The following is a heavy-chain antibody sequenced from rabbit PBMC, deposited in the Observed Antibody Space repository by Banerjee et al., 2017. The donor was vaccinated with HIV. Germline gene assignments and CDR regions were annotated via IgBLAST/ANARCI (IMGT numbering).Heavy chain of an antibody. CDR1: GFSFSTSYY. J-gene: IGHJ4*01. Sequence: SGGGLVQPEGSLTLTCTASGFSFSTSYYTCWVRQAPGKGLEWIACIYTGSSGSTFYASWVNGRFTISKTSSTTVTLQMTSLTAADTATYFCARDPYARSGGSFNLWGQGTLVTVS. CDR2: IYTGSSGST. D-gene: IGHD1-1*01. V-gene: IGHV1S40*01. CDR3: ARDPYARSGGSFNL.